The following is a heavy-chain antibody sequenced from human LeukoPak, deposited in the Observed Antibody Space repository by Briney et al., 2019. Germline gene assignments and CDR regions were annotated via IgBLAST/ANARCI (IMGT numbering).Heavy chain of an antibody. CDR1: GGSFSGYY. J-gene: IGHJ4*02. Sequence: PSETLSLTCAVYGGSFSGYYWSWIRQPPGKGLEWIGEINHSGGTNYNPSLKSRVTISVDTSKNQFSLKLSSVTAADTAVYYCARGFSLDYWGQGTLVTVSS. CDR2: INHSGGT. V-gene: IGHV4-34*01. CDR3: ARGFSLDY.